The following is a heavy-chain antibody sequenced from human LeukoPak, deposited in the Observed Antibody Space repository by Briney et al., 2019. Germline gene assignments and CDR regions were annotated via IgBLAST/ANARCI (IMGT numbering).Heavy chain of an antibody. CDR2: IRYDGSNK. V-gene: IGHV3-30*02. D-gene: IGHD6-6*01. Sequence: GGSLRLSCAASGFTFSSYGMHWVRQAPGKGLEWVAFIRYDGSNKYYADSVKGRFTISRDNSKNTLYLQMNSLRAEDTAVYYCAKASSSSRYYYYMDVWGKGTTVTVSS. CDR3: AKASSSSRYYYYMDV. J-gene: IGHJ6*03. CDR1: GFTFSSYG.